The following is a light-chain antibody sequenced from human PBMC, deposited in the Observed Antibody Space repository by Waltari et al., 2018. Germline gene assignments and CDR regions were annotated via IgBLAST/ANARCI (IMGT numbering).Light chain of an antibody. CDR3: AAWDDTLKGL. CDR1: SSNIGRNT. Sequence: QSVLTHPPSASGAPGHRVTTTCSIGSSNIGRNTFNWYQQFPGTAPKLLMFNDDQRASGVPGRFSGSRSVTSASLAISGLQSEDEATYYCAAWDDTLKGLFGGGTTLTVL. CDR2: NDD. V-gene: IGLV1-44*01. J-gene: IGLJ3*02.